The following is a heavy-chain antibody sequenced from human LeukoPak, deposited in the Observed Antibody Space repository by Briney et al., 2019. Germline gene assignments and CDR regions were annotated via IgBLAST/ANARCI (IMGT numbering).Heavy chain of an antibody. CDR2: IYYSGST. CDR3: AAMPTVTTNAFDI. Sequence: SETLSLTCTVSRGSISSSRHYWGWIRQPPGKGLEWNANIYYSGSTYYNPSLKRRVTISVDMSRNQYSLKLRSVTAADTAVYYCAAMPTVTTNAFDIWGHGTMVTVSS. J-gene: IGHJ3*02. V-gene: IGHV4-39*01. CDR1: RGSISSSRHY. D-gene: IGHD4-17*01.